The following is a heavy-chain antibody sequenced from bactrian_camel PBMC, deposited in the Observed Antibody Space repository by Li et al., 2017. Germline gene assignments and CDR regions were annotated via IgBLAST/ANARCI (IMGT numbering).Heavy chain of an antibody. D-gene: IGHD5*01. CDR2: ISTTDGRT. J-gene: IGHJ4*01. V-gene: IGHV3S63*01. CDR3: SAARTLTDWARSRGV. Sequence: HVQLVESGGGSVQSGGSLRLSCVLSGYTYSYPYMGWFRQAPGTEREGIAAISTTDGRTVYADSVKGRFTISQDNAKNTVYLQMNSLKPEDTAVYYCSAARTLTDWARSRGVWGQGTQVTVS. CDR1: GYTYSYPY.